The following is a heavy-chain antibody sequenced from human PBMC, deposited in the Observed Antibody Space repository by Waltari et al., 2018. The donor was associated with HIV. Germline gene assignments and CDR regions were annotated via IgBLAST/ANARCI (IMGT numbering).Heavy chain of an antibody. Sequence: QVTLKESGPALVKPTQTLTLTCTFSGFSLSTSGLRVTWIRQPPGKALEWLARIDWDDDKFYSTSLKSRLTISKDTSKNQVLLTMTNMDPVDTATYYCARSITIFGVVSKGSDALDIWGQGTMVTVSS. CDR1: GFSLSTSGLR. CDR2: IDWDDDK. D-gene: IGHD3-3*01. J-gene: IGHJ3*02. CDR3: ARSITIFGVVSKGSDALDI. V-gene: IGHV2-70*04.